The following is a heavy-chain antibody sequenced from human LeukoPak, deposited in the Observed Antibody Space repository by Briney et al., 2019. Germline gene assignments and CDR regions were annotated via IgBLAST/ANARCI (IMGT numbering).Heavy chain of an antibody. CDR2: ISSSSSTI. V-gene: IGHV3-48*02. D-gene: IGHD1-20*01. J-gene: IGHJ4*02. Sequence: GGSLRLSCAASGFTFSSYTMHWVRQAPGKGLEWVSYISSSSSTIYYADSVKGRFTISRDNAKNSLYLQMNSLRDEDTAVYYCARDRGHNWNDVGYFDYWGQGTLVTVSS. CDR1: GFTFSSYT. CDR3: ARDRGHNWNDVGYFDY.